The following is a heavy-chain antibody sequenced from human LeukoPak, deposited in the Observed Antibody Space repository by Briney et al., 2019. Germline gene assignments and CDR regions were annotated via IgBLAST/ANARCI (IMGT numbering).Heavy chain of an antibody. Sequence: GYSVKVSCKASGGTFSSYAISWVRQAPGQGLEWMGGIIPIFGTANYAQKFQGRVTITADESTSTAYMELSSLRSEDTAVYYCARGWIRITISNYYYYMDVWGKGTTVTVSS. V-gene: IGHV1-69*01. CDR1: GGTFSSYA. J-gene: IGHJ6*03. CDR2: IIPIFGTA. D-gene: IGHD3-3*01. CDR3: ARGWIRITISNYYYYMDV.